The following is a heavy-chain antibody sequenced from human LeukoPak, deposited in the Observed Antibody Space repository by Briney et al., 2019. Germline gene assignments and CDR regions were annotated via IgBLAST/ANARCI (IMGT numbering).Heavy chain of an antibody. CDR2: IYWDDDK. CDR1: GGSISSYFW. CDR3: AHGKPPRY. V-gene: IGHV2-5*08. J-gene: IGHJ4*02. Sequence: TLSLTCTVSGGSISSYFWSWIRQPPGKALEWLALIYWDDDKRYSPSLRSRLTITKDTSKNQVVLTMTNMDPVDTATYYCAHGKPPRYWGQGTLVTVSS.